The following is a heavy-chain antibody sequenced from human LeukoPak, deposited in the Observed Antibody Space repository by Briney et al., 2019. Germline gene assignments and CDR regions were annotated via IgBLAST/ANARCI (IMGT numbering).Heavy chain of an antibody. CDR3: AKTENNWSYGMDV. J-gene: IGHJ6*02. CDR2: IYYSGST. CDR1: GGSISSYY. V-gene: IGHV4-59*12. D-gene: IGHD1-20*01. Sequence: SETLSLTCTVSGGSISSYYWSWIRQPPGKGLEWIGYIYYSGSTNYNPSLKSRVTISVDTSKNQFSLQLNSVTPEDTAVYYCAKTENNWSYGMDVWGQGTTVTVSS.